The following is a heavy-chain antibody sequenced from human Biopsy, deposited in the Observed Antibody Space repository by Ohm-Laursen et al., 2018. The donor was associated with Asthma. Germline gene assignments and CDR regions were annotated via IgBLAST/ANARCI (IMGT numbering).Heavy chain of an antibody. Sequence: GASVKVSCNASGYTFTNYYIHWVRQAPGQGLEWVGIINPSGGDTSYPQKFQGRVSVTMDTSTSTVSMELSSLRSEDTAVYYCALSQFDYWGQGTLLTVSS. CDR3: ALSQFDY. V-gene: IGHV1-46*01. CDR2: INPSGGDT. J-gene: IGHJ4*02. CDR1: GYTFTNYY.